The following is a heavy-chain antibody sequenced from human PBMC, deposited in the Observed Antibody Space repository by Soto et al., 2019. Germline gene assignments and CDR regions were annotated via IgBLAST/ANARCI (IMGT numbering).Heavy chain of an antibody. CDR2: INAGNGNT. V-gene: IGHV1-3*01. CDR3: ARGENGGYDLGWSPP. J-gene: IGHJ4*02. Sequence: GASVKVSCKASGYTFTSYAMHWVRQAPGQRLEWMGWINAGNGNTKYSQKFQGRVTMTTDTSTSTAYMELRSLRSDDTAVYYCARGENGGYDLGWSPPGAQGPLATFSS. D-gene: IGHD5-12*01. CDR1: GYTFTSYA.